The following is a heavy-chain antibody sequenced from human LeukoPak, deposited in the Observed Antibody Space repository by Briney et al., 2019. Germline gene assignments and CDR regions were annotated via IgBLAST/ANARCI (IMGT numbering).Heavy chain of an antibody. Sequence: PSETLSLTCTVAGGSISSGSYYWSWIRQPAGKGLEWIVRIYSSGSTNYNPSLKSRVTISLDTSKNQFSLKLSSVTAADTAVYYCARGDMNIPSWLSGPHWFDPWGQGTLVTVSS. J-gene: IGHJ5*02. CDR2: IYSSGST. V-gene: IGHV4-61*02. CDR1: GGSISSGSYY. CDR3: ARGDMNIPSWLSGPHWFDP. D-gene: IGHD3-22*01.